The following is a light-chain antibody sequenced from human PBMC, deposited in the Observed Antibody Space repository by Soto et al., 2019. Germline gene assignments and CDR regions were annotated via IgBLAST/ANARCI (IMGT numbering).Light chain of an antibody. CDR3: QQRYNWLT. CDR1: QTVSTY. CDR2: GAS. V-gene: IGKV3-11*01. Sequence: IVLTQSPATLSLSPGERATLSCRARQTVSTYLSWYQHKPGQAPRLLIYGASNRATGIPARFSGSWSGTDFTLTISSLEPEDSAVYYCQQRYNWLTFGGGTKLEI. J-gene: IGKJ4*01.